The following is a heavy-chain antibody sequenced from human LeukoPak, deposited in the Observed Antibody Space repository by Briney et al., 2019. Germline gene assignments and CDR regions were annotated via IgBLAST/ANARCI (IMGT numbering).Heavy chain of an antibody. Sequence: GGSLRLSCAASGFTFDDYAVHWVRQAPGKGLEWVSGISWNSGSIGYADSVKGRFTISRDNAKNSLYLQMNSLRAEDTAVYYCARDPSGLDWFDPWGQGTLVTVSS. CDR1: GFTFDDYA. D-gene: IGHD3-10*01. CDR3: ARDPSGLDWFDP. CDR2: ISWNSGSI. J-gene: IGHJ5*02. V-gene: IGHV3-9*01.